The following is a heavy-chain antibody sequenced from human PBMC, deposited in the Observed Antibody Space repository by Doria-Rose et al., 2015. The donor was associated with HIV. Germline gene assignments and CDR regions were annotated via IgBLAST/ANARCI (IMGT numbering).Heavy chain of an antibody. J-gene: IGHJ4*02. V-gene: IGHV2-26*01. CDR3: ARIKSSRWYHKYYFDF. CDR1: GVSLSSPGMG. CDR2: IFSDDER. Sequence: QVTLKESGPVLVKPTETLTLTCTVSGVSLSSPGMGVSWIRQPPGKALEWPADIFSDDERSYKTSLQSRLTISRGTSKSQVVLTMTDMDPVDTATYYCARIKSSRWYHKYYFDFWGQGTLVIVSA. D-gene: IGHD6-13*01.